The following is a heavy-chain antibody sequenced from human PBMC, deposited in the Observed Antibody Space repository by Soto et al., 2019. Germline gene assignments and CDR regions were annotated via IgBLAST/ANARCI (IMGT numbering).Heavy chain of an antibody. CDR1: GYRFRSYC. J-gene: IGHJ5*02. D-gene: IGHD6-6*01. CDR2: INVDNGDT. CDR3: ARVGLKYLRWFDP. V-gene: IGHV1-3*01. Sequence: ASVQVAFEASGYRFRSYCIQWVRQAPGQSLEWMGWINVDNGDTKYSQNFQDRVAIIRDTYASTVYMELSSLRTEDTAVYYCARVGLKYLRWFDPCGQGSLVTV.